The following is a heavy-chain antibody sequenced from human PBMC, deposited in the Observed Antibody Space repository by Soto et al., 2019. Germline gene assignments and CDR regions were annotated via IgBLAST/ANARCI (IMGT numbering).Heavy chain of an antibody. CDR1: SGPSSSHN. J-gene: IGHJ6*02. CDR3: VRQGIGNLHGLVDV. D-gene: IGHD1-1*01. CDR2: VYNTGGT. Sequence: QVHLQQSGPGLVKPSETLSLTCTVSSGPSSSHNWGWIRQSPGRGLEWIGYVYNTGGTSYNPSLKSRVTLSADTSGNHISLTRSSVTAADTAIYCCVRQGIGNLHGLVDVWGQGTTVSVSS. V-gene: IGHV4-59*08.